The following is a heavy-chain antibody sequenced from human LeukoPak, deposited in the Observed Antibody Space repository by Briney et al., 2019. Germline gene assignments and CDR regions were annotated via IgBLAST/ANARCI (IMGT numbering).Heavy chain of an antibody. Sequence: GGSLRLSCAASGFTFSSYAMSWVRQAPRKGLEWVSTISGSGSSTYYADSVKGRFTISRDNSKNTLYLQMNSLRAEDTAVYHCAKVSGIAAAGYNWFDPWGQGTLVTVSS. V-gene: IGHV3-23*01. CDR2: ISGSGSST. J-gene: IGHJ5*02. D-gene: IGHD6-13*01. CDR3: AKVSGIAAAGYNWFDP. CDR1: GFTFSSYA.